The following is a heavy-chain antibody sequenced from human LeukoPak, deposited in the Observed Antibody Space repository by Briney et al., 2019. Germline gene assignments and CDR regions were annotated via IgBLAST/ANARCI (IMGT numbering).Heavy chain of an antibody. CDR1: GFTFSSYA. Sequence: GRSLRLSCAASGFTFSSYAMHWVRQAPGKGLEWVAVISYDGSNKYYADSVKGRFTISRDNSKNTLYLQMNSLRAEDTAVYYCARDGGIQLWLHYFDYWGQGTLVTVSS. CDR2: ISYDGSNK. V-gene: IGHV3-30-3*01. D-gene: IGHD5-18*01. J-gene: IGHJ4*02. CDR3: ARDGGIQLWLHYFDY.